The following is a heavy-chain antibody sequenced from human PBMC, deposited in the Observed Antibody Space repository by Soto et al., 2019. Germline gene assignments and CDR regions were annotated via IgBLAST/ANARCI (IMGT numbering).Heavy chain of an antibody. CDR3: ARQDVVVVSAGYSEAFYI. CDR2: IYPGDSDT. CDR1: GYSFTSYW. Sequence: GESLKISRKGSGYSFTSYWIGWVRQMPGKGLEWMGIIYPGDSDTRYSPSFQGQVTISADKSISTAYLQWSSLKASDTAMYYCARQDVVVVSAGYSEAFYILGQGTMVPVSS. D-gene: IGHD2-15*01. J-gene: IGHJ3*02. V-gene: IGHV5-51*01.